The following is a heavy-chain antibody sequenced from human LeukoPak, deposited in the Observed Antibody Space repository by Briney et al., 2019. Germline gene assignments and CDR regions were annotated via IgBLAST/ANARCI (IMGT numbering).Heavy chain of an antibody. CDR2: ISAYNGNT. CDR1: GYTFNNYG. Sequence: GASVKVSCKASGYTFNNYGISWVRQAPGQGLEWIGWISAYNGNTNYVEKHRDTATVTAYASTTTVYLELRSLTSDDTAVYYCARDHHDFWSAHDQDFFDYWGQGTLVTVSS. CDR3: ARDHHDFWSAHDQDFFDY. D-gene: IGHD3-3*01. J-gene: IGHJ4*02. V-gene: IGHV1-18*01.